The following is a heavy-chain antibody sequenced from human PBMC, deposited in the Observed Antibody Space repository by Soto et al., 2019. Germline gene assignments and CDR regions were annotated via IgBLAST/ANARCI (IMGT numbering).Heavy chain of an antibody. CDR3: ARLPRTTVAGTGTDF. CDR1: GVSIGSSDYF. Sequence: QLQLQESGPGLVKPSETLSLTCTVSGVSIGSSDYFWGWIRQPPGKGLEWIGSFSSSGRTFYNPSLKSRLSMSVDTSKNQFSLRLSSVTAADTAVYFCARLPRTTVAGTGTDFWGQGTLVTVSS. CDR2: FSSSGRT. J-gene: IGHJ4*02. D-gene: IGHD6-19*01. V-gene: IGHV4-39*01.